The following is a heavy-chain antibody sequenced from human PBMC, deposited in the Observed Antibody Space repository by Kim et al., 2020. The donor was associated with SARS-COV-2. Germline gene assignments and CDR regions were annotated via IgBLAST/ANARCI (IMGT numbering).Heavy chain of an antibody. CDR2: FDPEDGET. D-gene: IGHD1-26*01. J-gene: IGHJ4*02. CDR3: ATYSGSRSHSFDY. CDR1: GYTLTELS. Sequence: ASVKVSCKVSGYTLTELSMHWVRQAPGKGLEWMGGFDPEDGETIYAQKFQGRVTMTEDTSTDTAYMELSRLRSEDTAVYYCATYSGSRSHSFDYWGQGTLVTVSS. V-gene: IGHV1-24*01.